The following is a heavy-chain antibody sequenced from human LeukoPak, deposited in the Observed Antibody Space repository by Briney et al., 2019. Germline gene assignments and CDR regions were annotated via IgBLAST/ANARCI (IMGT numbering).Heavy chain of an antibody. CDR1: GYTFTSYD. Sequence: ASVKVSCKASGYTFTSYDINWVRQATGQGLEWMGWMNPNSGNTGYAQKFQGRVTTTRNTSISTAYMELSSLRSEDTAVYYCAREPRAANYYYYYYMDVWGKGTTVTVSS. J-gene: IGHJ6*03. V-gene: IGHV1-8*01. D-gene: IGHD2-15*01. CDR2: MNPNSGNT. CDR3: AREPRAANYYYYYYMDV.